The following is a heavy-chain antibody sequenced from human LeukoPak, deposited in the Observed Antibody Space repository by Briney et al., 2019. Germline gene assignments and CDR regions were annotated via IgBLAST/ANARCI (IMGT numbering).Heavy chain of an antibody. J-gene: IGHJ3*02. CDR3: ARELGDGVAFDI. CDR1: GFTFSSYD. Sequence: GGSLRLSCAASGFTFSSYDMHWVRQATGKGLEWVSAIGTAGDTYYPGSVKGRFTISRENAKNSLYLQMNSLRAGDTAVYYCARELGDGVAFDIWGQGTVVTVSS. V-gene: IGHV3-13*01. D-gene: IGHD5-24*01. CDR2: IGTAGDT.